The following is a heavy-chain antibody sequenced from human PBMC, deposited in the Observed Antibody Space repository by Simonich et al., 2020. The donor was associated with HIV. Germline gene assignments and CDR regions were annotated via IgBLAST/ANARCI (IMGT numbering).Heavy chain of an antibody. CDR2: ISYDGTNK. D-gene: IGHD5-18*01. Sequence: QVQLVESGGGLVPPGRSLRLSCAASGFTFSNSAMHWVRQGPGKGLEWVKVISYDGTNKDYADSVKGRFTISRDNSKNTLYLQMNSLRAEDTAVDYCVRVDTAMVSAIAYWGQGTLVTVSS. CDR1: GFTFSNSA. CDR3: VRVDTAMVSAIAY. V-gene: IGHV3-30*07. J-gene: IGHJ4*02.